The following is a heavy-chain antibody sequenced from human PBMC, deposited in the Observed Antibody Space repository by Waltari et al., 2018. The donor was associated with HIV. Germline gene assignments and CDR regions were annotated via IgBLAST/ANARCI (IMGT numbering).Heavy chain of an antibody. J-gene: IGHJ6*02. CDR1: GFTFSSYA. CDR3: ARERAYYYGSESTYGMDV. Sequence: QVQLVESGGGVVQPGRSLRLSCAASGFTFSSYAMHWVRQAPGKGREWVAVISYEGSNKDYADSVKGRFTISRDNSKNTLYLQMNSLRAEDTAVYYCARERAYYYGSESTYGMDVWGQGTTVTVSS. D-gene: IGHD3-10*01. CDR2: ISYEGSNK. V-gene: IGHV3-30-3*01.